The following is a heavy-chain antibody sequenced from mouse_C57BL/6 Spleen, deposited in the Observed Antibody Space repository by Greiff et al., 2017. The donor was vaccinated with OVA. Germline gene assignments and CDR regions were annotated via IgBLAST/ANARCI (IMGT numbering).Heavy chain of an antibody. J-gene: IGHJ3*01. CDR3: ARGYGYDEGSWFAY. CDR1: GYAFSSSW. CDR2: IYPGDGDT. V-gene: IGHV1-82*01. D-gene: IGHD2-2*01. Sequence: QVQLKESGPELVKPGASVKISCKASGYAFSSSWMNWVKQRPGKGLEWIGRIYPGDGDTNYNGKFKGKATLTADKSSSTAYMQLSSLTSEDSAVYFCARGYGYDEGSWFAYWGQGTLVTVSA.